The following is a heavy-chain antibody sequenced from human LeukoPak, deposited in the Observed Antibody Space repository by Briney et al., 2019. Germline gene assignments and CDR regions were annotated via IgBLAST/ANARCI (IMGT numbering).Heavy chain of an antibody. CDR1: GFSFGTYG. CDR3: AKGSGWYLDY. D-gene: IGHD6-19*01. CDR2: IQYDGSNK. V-gene: IGHV3-30*02. J-gene: IGHJ4*02. Sequence: GGSLRLSCAASGFSFGTYGMRWVRQAPGKGLEWVTFIQYDGSNKYYAESVKGRFTFSRDNSANTLYLQLNSLRVEDTAVYYCAKGSGWYLDYWGQGVLVTVSS.